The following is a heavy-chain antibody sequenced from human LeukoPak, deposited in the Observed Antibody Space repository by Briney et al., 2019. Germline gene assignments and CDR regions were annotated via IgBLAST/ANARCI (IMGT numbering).Heavy chain of an antibody. Sequence: TGGSLRLSCAGSGFTFSSYTMNWVRQAPGKGLEWVSSISSSSSYMYYADSVKGRFTISRDNAKNSFYLQVNSLRAEDTAVYYCSFQRGMDVWGQGTTVTVSS. J-gene: IGHJ6*02. CDR1: GFTFSSYT. D-gene: IGHD2/OR15-2a*01. V-gene: IGHV3-21*06. CDR2: ISSSSSYM. CDR3: SFQRGMDV.